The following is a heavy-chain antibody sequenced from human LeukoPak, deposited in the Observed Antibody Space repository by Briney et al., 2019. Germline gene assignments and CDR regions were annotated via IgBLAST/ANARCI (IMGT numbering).Heavy chain of an antibody. D-gene: IGHD2-2*01. CDR1: GYTFTSYG. CDR3: ARDAYCSSTSCYDGSWFDP. CDR2: ISAYNGNT. Sequence: ASVKVSCTASGYTFTSYGISWVRQAPGQGLEWMGWISAYNGNTNYAQKLQGRVTMTTDTSTSTAYMELRSLRSDDTAVYYCARDAYCSSTSCYDGSWFDPWGQGTLVTVSS. J-gene: IGHJ5*02. V-gene: IGHV1-18*01.